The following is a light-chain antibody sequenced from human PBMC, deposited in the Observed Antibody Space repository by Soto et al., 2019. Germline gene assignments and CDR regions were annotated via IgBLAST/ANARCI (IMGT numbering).Light chain of an antibody. Sequence: EIVLTQSPGTLSLSQGERSTLXXRASQSVSSVYLAWYQQKPGQAPRLLIYGASSRATGIPARFSGSGSGTEFTLTISSLQSEDFAVYYCQQYNNWPPITFGQGTRLEI. V-gene: IGKV3D-15*01. J-gene: IGKJ5*01. CDR1: QSVSSVY. CDR2: GAS. CDR3: QQYNNWPPIT.